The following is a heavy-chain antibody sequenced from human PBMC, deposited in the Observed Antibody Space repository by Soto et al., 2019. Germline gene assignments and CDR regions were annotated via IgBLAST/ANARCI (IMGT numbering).Heavy chain of an antibody. D-gene: IGHD6-19*01. Sequence: GGSLRLSCAASGFTFSSYAMHWVRQAPGKGLEWVAVISYDGSNKYYADSVKGRFTISRDNSKNTLYLQMNSLRAEDTAVYYCARDRGYSSGYTSYYFDYWGQGTLVTVSS. J-gene: IGHJ4*02. CDR2: ISYDGSNK. CDR1: GFTFSSYA. CDR3: ARDRGYSSGYTSYYFDY. V-gene: IGHV3-30-3*01.